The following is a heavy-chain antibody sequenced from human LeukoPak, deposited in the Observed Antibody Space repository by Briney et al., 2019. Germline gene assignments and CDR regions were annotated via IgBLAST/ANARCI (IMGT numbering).Heavy chain of an antibody. CDR1: GFTFDDYA. CDR3: ARVGFHYGSGNF. D-gene: IGHD3-10*01. Sequence: PGGSLRLSCAASGFTFDDYAMHWVRQAPGKGLEWVSGISWNSGSIGYADSVKGRFTISRDNAKNSLYLQMNSLRAEDTAVYYCARVGFHYGSGNFWGQGTLVTVSS. V-gene: IGHV3-9*01. CDR2: ISWNSGSI. J-gene: IGHJ4*02.